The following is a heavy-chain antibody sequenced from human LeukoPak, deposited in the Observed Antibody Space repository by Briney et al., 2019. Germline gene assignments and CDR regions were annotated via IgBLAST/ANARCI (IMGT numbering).Heavy chain of an antibody. Sequence: PGGSLRLSCAASGFTFSSYEMNWVRQAPGKGLEWVSYISSSSSYIYYADSVKGRFTISRDNGKNSLYLQMNSLRAEDTAVYYCARGISNYVGSHGSQGFVYWGQGTLVTVSS. V-gene: IGHV3-21*05. CDR2: ISSSSSYI. J-gene: IGHJ4*02. CDR3: ARGISNYVGSHGSQGFVY. D-gene: IGHD4-11*01. CDR1: GFTFSSYE.